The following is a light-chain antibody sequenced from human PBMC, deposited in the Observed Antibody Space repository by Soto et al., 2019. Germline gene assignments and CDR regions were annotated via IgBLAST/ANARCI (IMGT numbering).Light chain of an antibody. Sequence: DIQMTQSPSSVSAFVGESVTITCHASQRISAFLNWYHQKPGKAPKLLIHSASYLQSGVPSNFSGSGSGTDFTLSIVTLQPEDSGTYFCQQSYRLPLTFGGGTKVDIK. CDR2: SAS. V-gene: IGKV1-39*01. CDR1: QRISAF. CDR3: QQSYRLPLT. J-gene: IGKJ4*01.